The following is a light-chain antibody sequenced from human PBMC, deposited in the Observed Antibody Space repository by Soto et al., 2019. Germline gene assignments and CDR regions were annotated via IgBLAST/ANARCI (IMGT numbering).Light chain of an antibody. J-gene: IGKJ1*01. CDR3: QQYNSYWT. Sequence: DIQMTQSPSTLSASVGDRVTITCRASQSISSWLAWYQQKPGKAPKLLIYDASSLESVVPSRFSGSGSGTEFTLTFSSLQPDDFATYYCQQYNSYWTFGQGTKVDIK. V-gene: IGKV1-5*01. CDR2: DAS. CDR1: QSISSW.